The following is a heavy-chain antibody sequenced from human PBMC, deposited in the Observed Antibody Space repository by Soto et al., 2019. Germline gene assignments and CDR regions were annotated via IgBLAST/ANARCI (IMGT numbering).Heavy chain of an antibody. Sequence: SVTVSCTASGGTFSSYAISWVRQAPGQGLEWMGGIIPIFGTANYAQKFQGRVTITADESTSTAYMELSSLRSEDTAVYYCAGPPELTRIYYYYGMDVWGQGTTVTVSS. CDR3: AGPPELTRIYYYYGMDV. D-gene: IGHD1-7*01. CDR1: GGTFSSYA. V-gene: IGHV1-69*13. J-gene: IGHJ6*02. CDR2: IIPIFGTA.